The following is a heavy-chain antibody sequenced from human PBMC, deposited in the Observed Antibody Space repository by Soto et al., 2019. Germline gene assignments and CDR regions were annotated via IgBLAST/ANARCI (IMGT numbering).Heavy chain of an antibody. D-gene: IGHD3-16*01. CDR3: ARAFGDLGPDAFDI. V-gene: IGHV1-2*04. J-gene: IGHJ3*02. Sequence: ASVKVSCKASGYTFTGYYMHWVRQAPGQGLEWMGWINPNSGGTNYAQKFQGWVTMTRDTSISTAYMELSRLRSDDTAVYYCARAFGDLGPDAFDIWGQGTMVTVSS. CDR1: GYTFTGYY. CDR2: INPNSGGT.